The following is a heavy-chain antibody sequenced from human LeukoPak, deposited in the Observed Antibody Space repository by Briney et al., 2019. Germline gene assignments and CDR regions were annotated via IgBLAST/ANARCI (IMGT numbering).Heavy chain of an antibody. Sequence: GGSLRLSCTTCGFTFGDHAMSWVRQAPGKGLEWVGFIRSRAYRGTTEYAASVKDRFIISREDSRNIAYLQMNSLRIEDTAVYYCTRGPIQLWIHNAMDVWGQGTTVIVSS. CDR2: IRSRAYRGTT. CDR1: GFTFGDHA. V-gene: IGHV3-49*04. CDR3: TRGPIQLWIHNAMDV. J-gene: IGHJ6*02. D-gene: IGHD5-18*01.